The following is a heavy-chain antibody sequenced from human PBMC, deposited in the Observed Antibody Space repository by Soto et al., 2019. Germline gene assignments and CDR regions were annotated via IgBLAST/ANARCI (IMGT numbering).Heavy chain of an antibody. CDR2: TYYRSKWYN. V-gene: IGHV6-1*01. D-gene: IGHD2-2*01. J-gene: IGHJ6*03. CDR3: ARVVVVPAAHRNYYYYMDV. CDR1: GDSVSSNSAA. Sequence: SQTLSLTCAISGDSVSSNSAAWNWIRQSPSRGLEWLGRTYYRSKWYNDYAVSEKSRITINPDTSKNQFSLQLNTVTPEDTAVYYCARVVVVPAAHRNYYYYMDVWGKGTTVTVSS.